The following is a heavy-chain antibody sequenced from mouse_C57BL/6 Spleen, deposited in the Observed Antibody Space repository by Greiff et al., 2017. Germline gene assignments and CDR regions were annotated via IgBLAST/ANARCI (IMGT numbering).Heavy chain of an antibody. CDR3: ARHEDSSGHYFDY. CDR1: GFTFSSYG. V-gene: IGHV5-6*02. J-gene: IGHJ2*01. Sequence: EVMLVESGGDLVKPGGSLKLSCAASGFTFSSYGMSWVRQTPDKRLEWVATISSGGSYTYYPDSVKGRFTISRDNAKNTLYLQMSSLKSEDTAMYYCARHEDSSGHYFDYWGQGTTLTVSS. D-gene: IGHD3-2*02. CDR2: ISSGGSYT.